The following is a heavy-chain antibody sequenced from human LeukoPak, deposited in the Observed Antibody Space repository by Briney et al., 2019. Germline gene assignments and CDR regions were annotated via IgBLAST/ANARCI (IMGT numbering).Heavy chain of an antibody. CDR3: VRENIAVPGPAFDY. V-gene: IGHV1-46*04. Sequence: ASVKVSCRASEYIFSNSLMHWVRQAPGQGLEWMGVVNPSDTSTTYAQSLQGRVTMTRDTSTSTVYMDLSGLRSEDTAIYYCVRENIAVPGPAFDYWGQGTLLTVCS. D-gene: IGHD6-19*01. CDR1: EYIFSNSL. J-gene: IGHJ4*02. CDR2: VNPSDTST.